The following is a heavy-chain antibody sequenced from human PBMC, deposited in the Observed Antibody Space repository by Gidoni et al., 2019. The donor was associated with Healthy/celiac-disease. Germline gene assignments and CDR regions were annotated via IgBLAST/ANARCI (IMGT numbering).Heavy chain of an antibody. CDR3: ARDADVWGSYRHVFDY. V-gene: IGHV3-30-3*01. CDR2: ISYDGSNK. CDR1: GFPLSSCA. Sequence: QVQLVEYGGGVVQPGRSLRLSWADSGFPLSSCAMHWVRQAPGKGLGWVAVISYDGSNKYYADSVKGRFTISRDNSKNTLYLQMNSLRAEDTAVYYCARDADVWGSYRHVFDYWGQGTLVTVSS. J-gene: IGHJ4*02. D-gene: IGHD3-16*02.